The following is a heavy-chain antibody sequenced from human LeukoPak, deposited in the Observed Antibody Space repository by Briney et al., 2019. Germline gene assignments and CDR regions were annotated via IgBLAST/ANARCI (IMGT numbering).Heavy chain of an antibody. D-gene: IGHD3-10*02. Sequence: SETLSLTCAVYGGSFSGYYWSWIRQPPGKGLEWIGEINHSGSTNYNPSLKSRGTISVDTSKNQFSLKLSSVTAADTAVYYCARHYVDVRGVRPFDYWGQGTLVTVSS. V-gene: IGHV4-34*01. CDR2: INHSGST. CDR1: GGSFSGYY. J-gene: IGHJ4*02. CDR3: ARHYVDVRGVRPFDY.